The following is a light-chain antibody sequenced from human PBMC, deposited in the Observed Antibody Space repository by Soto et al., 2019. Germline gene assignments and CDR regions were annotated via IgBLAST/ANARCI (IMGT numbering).Light chain of an antibody. Sequence: EIVLTQSPGTLSLSPGERATLSCRASQSVSSSYLAWYQQKTGQAPRLLIYGASSRATGIPDRFSGSGSGTDFTLTISRLEPDDFAVYYCQQYGSSPWTFGQVTKVEIK. CDR1: QSVSSSY. V-gene: IGKV3-20*01. CDR3: QQYGSSPWT. CDR2: GAS. J-gene: IGKJ1*01.